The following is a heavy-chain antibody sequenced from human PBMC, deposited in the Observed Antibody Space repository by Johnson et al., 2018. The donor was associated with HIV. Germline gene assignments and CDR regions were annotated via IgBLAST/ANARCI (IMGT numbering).Heavy chain of an antibody. CDR2: IASACDT. V-gene: IGHV3-13*01. CDR1: GCTFSRSD. D-gene: IGHD3-22*01. Sequence: VQLVESGGGVVQPGGSLRLSCAASGCTFSRSDMHWVRQGRGKGLEWVSGIASACDTSSPGSVKGRFTVPRENAKNSLYLQIDSLRAEDTAVYYCARDGIYSSPWDAFDIWGQGTMVTVSS. J-gene: IGHJ3*02. CDR3: ARDGIYSSPWDAFDI.